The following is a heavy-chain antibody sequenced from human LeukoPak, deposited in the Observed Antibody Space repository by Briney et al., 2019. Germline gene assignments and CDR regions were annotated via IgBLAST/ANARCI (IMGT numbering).Heavy chain of an antibody. Sequence: KPSETLSLTCTVSGGSISSSSYYWGWIRQPPGKGLEWIGSIYYSGSTYYNSSLKSRVTISVDTSKNQFSLKLSSVTAADTAVYYCARIRVAPNYYYYYGMDVWGQGTMVTVSS. CDR1: GGSISSSSYY. V-gene: IGHV4-39*01. CDR2: IYYSGST. J-gene: IGHJ6*02. CDR3: ARIRVAPNYYYYYGMDV.